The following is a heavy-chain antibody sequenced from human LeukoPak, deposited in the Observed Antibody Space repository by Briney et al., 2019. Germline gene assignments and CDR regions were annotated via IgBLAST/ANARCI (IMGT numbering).Heavy chain of an antibody. V-gene: IGHV3-48*01. CDR1: GFTFSSYA. Sequence: GGSLRLSCAASGFTFSSYAMSWVRQAPGKGLEWVSAISGSSSTIYYADSVKGRFTISRDNAKNSLYLQMNSLRAEDTAVYYCARVSGTNGACRHCWFDPWGQGTLVTVSS. CDR3: ARVSGTNGACRHCWFDP. J-gene: IGHJ5*02. CDR2: ISGSSSTI. D-gene: IGHD2-8*01.